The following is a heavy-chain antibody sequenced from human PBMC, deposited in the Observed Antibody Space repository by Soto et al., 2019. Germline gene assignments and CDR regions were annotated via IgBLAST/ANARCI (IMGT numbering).Heavy chain of an antibody. CDR2: TYYRSRWYN. CDR3: AGTTSHQWYYMDV. CDR1: GDSVSSNSSA. J-gene: IGHJ6*03. Sequence: SQTLSLTCVISGDSVSSNSSAWNWIRLSPSRGLEWLARTYYRSRWYNDYAVSVRSRITVNPDTSKNQFSLQLTSVTPEDTAVYYCAGTTSHQWYYMDVWGKGTTVTVSS. D-gene: IGHD1-7*01. V-gene: IGHV6-1*01.